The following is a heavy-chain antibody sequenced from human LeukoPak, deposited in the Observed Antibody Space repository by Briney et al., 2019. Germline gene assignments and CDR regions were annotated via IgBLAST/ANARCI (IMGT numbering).Heavy chain of an antibody. CDR1: GYTFTGYY. V-gene: IGHV1-2*02. Sequence: ASVKVSCKASGYTFTGYYMHWVRQAPGQGLEWMGWINPNSGGTNYAQKFQGRVTMTRDTSISTAYMELSRLRSDDTAVYYCARGSSSWYFYFDYWGQGTLVTVSS. CDR2: INPNSGGT. CDR3: ARGSSSWYFYFDY. D-gene: IGHD6-13*01. J-gene: IGHJ4*02.